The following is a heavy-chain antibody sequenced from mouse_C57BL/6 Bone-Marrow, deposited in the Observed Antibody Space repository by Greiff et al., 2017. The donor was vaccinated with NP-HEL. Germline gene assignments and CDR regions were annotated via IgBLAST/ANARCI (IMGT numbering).Heavy chain of an antibody. CDR1: GYTFTSYG. CDR3: ASLYYDYDYWYFDV. V-gene: IGHV1-58*01. J-gene: IGHJ1*03. Sequence: VQLKESGAELVRPGSSVKMSCKTSGYTFTSYGINWVKQRPGQGLEWIGYIYIGNGYTEYNEKFKGKATLTSDTSSSTAYMQLSSLTSEDSAIYFCASLYYDYDYWYFDVWGTGTTVTVSS. CDR2: IYIGNGYT. D-gene: IGHD2-4*01.